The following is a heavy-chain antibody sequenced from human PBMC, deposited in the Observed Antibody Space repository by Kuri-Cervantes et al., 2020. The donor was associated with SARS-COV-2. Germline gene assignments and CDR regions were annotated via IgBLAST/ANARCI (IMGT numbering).Heavy chain of an antibody. V-gene: IGHV5-51*01. CDR3: ARLVWYFDEMDV. Sequence: GGSLRLSCKGSGYSFTRQWIGWVRQMPGKGLEWMGIIYPGDSDTRYSPSFQGQVTISADKSISTAYLQWSSLKASDTAMYYCARLVWYFDEMDVWGKGTTVTVSS. CDR2: IYPGDSDT. D-gene: IGHD3-9*01. CDR1: GYSFTRQW. J-gene: IGHJ6*04.